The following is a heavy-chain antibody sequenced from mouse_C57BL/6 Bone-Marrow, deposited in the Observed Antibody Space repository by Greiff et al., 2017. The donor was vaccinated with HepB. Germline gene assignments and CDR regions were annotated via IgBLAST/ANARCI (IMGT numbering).Heavy chain of an antibody. Sequence: QLQQPGAELVRPGASVKLSCTASGFNIKDDYMHWVKQRPEQGLEWIGWIDPENGDTEYASKFQGKATITADTSSNTAYLQLSSLTSEDTAVYCCRSSWYFDVWGTGTTVTVSS. J-gene: IGHJ1*03. V-gene: IGHV14-4*01. CDR3: RSSWYFDV. CDR2: IDPENGDT. CDR1: GFNIKDDY.